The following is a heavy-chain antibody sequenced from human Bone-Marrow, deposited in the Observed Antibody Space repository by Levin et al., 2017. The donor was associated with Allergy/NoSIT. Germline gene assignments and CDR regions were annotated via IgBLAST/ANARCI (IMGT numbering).Heavy chain of an antibody. J-gene: IGHJ4*02. Sequence: SETLSLTCAVSGGSISSGGYSWSWIRQPPGKGLEWIGYIYHSGSTYYNPSLKSRVTISVDRSKNQFSLKLSSVTAADTAVYYCARSPPGYCSGGSCYREYYFDYWGQGTLVTVSS. CDR3: ARSPPGYCSGGSCYREYYFDY. CDR1: GGSISSGGYS. D-gene: IGHD2-15*01. CDR2: IYHSGST. V-gene: IGHV4-30-2*01.